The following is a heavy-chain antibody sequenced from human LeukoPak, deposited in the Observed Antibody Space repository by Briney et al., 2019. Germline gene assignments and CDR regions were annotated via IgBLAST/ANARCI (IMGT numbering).Heavy chain of an antibody. D-gene: IGHD3-22*01. V-gene: IGHV3-21*01. CDR1: GFTFSSYS. Sequence: PGGSLRLSCAASGFTFSSYSMNWVRQAPGKGLEWVSSISSSSSYIYYADSVKGRFTISRDNAKNSLYLRMNSLRAEDTAAYYCATPLDYYDSSGYHQGGDWGQGTLVTVSS. CDR2: ISSSSSYI. CDR3: ATPLDYYDSSGYHQGGD. J-gene: IGHJ4*02.